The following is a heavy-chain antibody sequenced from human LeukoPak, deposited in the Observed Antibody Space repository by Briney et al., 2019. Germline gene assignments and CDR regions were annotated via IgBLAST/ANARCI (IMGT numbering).Heavy chain of an antibody. Sequence: PGRSLRLSCAASGFTFSNYAMHWVRQAPGKGLEWVAVISYDGSNKYSADSVKGRFTISRDNSKNTLYLQMNSLRAEDAAVYYCARGFCSSTSCLSPFDYWGQGTLVTVSS. J-gene: IGHJ4*02. V-gene: IGHV3-30-3*01. CDR2: ISYDGSNK. CDR3: ARGFCSSTSCLSPFDY. D-gene: IGHD2-2*01. CDR1: GFTFSNYA.